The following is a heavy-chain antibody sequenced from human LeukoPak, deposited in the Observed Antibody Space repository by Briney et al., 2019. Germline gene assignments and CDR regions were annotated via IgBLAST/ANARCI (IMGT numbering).Heavy chain of an antibody. CDR2: IYSAGSA. V-gene: IGHV3-66*01. Sequence: GGSLRLSCAASGFPFSAYWMHWVRQAPGKGLEWVSFIYSAGSANYADSVKGRFSISRDNSKNTLYLQMNRLKAEDTAVYYCARASGGGFDYWGQGTLVTVSS. J-gene: IGHJ4*02. CDR1: GFPFSAYW. D-gene: IGHD2-15*01. CDR3: ARASGGGFDY.